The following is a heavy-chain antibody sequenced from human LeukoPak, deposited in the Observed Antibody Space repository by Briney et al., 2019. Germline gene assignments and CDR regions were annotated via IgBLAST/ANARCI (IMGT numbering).Heavy chain of an antibody. V-gene: IGHV1-69*13. D-gene: IGHD2-2*01. CDR2: IIPIFGTA. J-gene: IGHJ6*02. CDR3: ARDIVIVPAAMAQRSYYYGMDV. CDR1: GGTFSSYA. Sequence: ASVKVSCKASGGTFSSYAISWVRQAPGQGLEWMGGIIPIFGTANYAQKFQGRVTITADESTSTAYMELRSLRSDDTAVYYCARDIVIVPAAMAQRSYYYGMDVWAQGTTVTVSS.